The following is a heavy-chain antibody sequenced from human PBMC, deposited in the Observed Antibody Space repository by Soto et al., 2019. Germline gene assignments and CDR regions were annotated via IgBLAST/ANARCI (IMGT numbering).Heavy chain of an antibody. Sequence: ASVKVSCKASGYTFTSYYMHWVRQAPGQGLEWMGIINPSGGSTSYAQKFQGRVTMTRDTSTSTVYMELNSLRAEDTAVYYCAKSGWGVVVPAVNWYFDLWGRGTLVTVSS. D-gene: IGHD2-2*01. CDR2: INPSGGST. V-gene: IGHV1-46*01. CDR3: AKSGWGVVVPAVNWYFDL. CDR1: GYTFTSYY. J-gene: IGHJ2*01.